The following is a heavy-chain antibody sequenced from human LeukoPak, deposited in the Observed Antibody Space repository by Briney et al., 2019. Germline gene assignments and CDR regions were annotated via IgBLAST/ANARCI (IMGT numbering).Heavy chain of an antibody. D-gene: IGHD3-10*01. CDR1: GGSISSYY. V-gene: IGHV4-4*07. CDR3: ARGVALMVRGIYYFDY. Sequence: PSETLSLTCTVSGGSISSYYWSWIRQPAGKGLEGMGRIYTSGSTNYNPSLKSRVTMSVDTSKNQFSLKLSSVTAADTAVYYCARGVALMVRGIYYFDYWGQGTLVTVSS. J-gene: IGHJ4*02. CDR2: IYTSGST.